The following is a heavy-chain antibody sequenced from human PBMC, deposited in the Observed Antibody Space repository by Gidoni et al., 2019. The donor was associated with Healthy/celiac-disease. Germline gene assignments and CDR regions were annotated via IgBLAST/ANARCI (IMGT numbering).Heavy chain of an antibody. V-gene: IGHV3-21*01. D-gene: IGHD3-16*01. CDR1: GFPFSSYS. J-gene: IGHJ4*02. CDR3: ARDLGAITSLDY. CDR2: ISSSSSYI. Sequence: EVQLVESGGGLVKPGGSLRLSFAASGFPFSSYSMTWVRQAPGKGLGWVSSISSSSSYIDYAESVKGRFTISRDNAKNSLYLKMNSLRAEDTAVYYCARDLGAITSLDYWGQGTLVTVSS.